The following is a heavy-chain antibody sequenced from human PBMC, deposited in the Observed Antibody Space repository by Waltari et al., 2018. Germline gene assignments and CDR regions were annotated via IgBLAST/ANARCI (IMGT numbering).Heavy chain of an antibody. D-gene: IGHD2-15*01. V-gene: IGHV3-30*03. Sequence: QAHLVESGGSMVQPGRSLRLSCAASGFTFNSNGMHWVRQAPGKGREWVAFISKNGSHEYYGDSVKGRFTVSRDNSKNTLYLQMNSLRPEDMAVYYCARDKLGYCSGDRYWHYSLDVWGQGTTVTVSS. J-gene: IGHJ6*02. CDR2: ISKNGSHE. CDR1: GFTFNSNG. CDR3: ARDKLGYCSGDRYWHYSLDV.